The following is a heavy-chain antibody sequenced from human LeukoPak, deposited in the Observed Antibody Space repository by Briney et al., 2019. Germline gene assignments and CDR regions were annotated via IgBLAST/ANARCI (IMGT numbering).Heavy chain of an antibody. J-gene: IGHJ4*02. Sequence: PSETLSLTCAVYGGSFSGYYWSWIRQPPGKGLEWIGEINHSGSTNYNPSLKSRVTMSVDTSKNQFSLKLSSVTAADTAVYYCARANTTYCSSTSCYSHLFDYWGQGTLVTVSS. D-gene: IGHD2-2*02. CDR2: INHSGST. CDR3: ARANTTYCSSTSCYSHLFDY. CDR1: GGSFSGYY. V-gene: IGHV4-34*01.